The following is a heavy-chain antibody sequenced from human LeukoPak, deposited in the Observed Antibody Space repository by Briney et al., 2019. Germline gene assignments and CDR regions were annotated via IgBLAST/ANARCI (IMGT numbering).Heavy chain of an antibody. CDR3: STDGNY. Sequence: GGSLRLSCLGSGFTFTTAWMSWVRQAPGKGLEWVGRIKETTYGGTTYYAAPVRGGFTISRDDSKNTLYLQMDNLRVEDTGVYFYSTDGNYWGQGTLVVVS. J-gene: IGHJ4*02. V-gene: IGHV3-15*01. CDR1: GFTFTTAW. D-gene: IGHD1-14*01. CDR2: IKETTYGGTT.